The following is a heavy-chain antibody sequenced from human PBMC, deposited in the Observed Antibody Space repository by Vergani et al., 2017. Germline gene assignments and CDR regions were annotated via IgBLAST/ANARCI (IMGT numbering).Heavy chain of an antibody. V-gene: IGHV1-69*01. J-gene: IGHJ6*04. CDR1: GGTFSSYA. D-gene: IGHD2-15*01. CDR3: ARDQRGDGGYPADYYGVMID. Sequence: QVQLVQSGAEVKKPGSSVKVSCKASGGTFSSYAISWVRQAPGQGLEWMGGIIPIFGTANYAKKFQGRVTITADESTSTAYMELSSLRTEDTAVYYCARDQRGDGGYPADYYGVMIDWGEEATVTVAS. CDR2: IIPIFGTA.